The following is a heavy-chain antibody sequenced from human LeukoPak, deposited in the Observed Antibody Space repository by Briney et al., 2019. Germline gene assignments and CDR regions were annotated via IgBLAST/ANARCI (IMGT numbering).Heavy chain of an antibody. CDR1: GYTFTGYY. CDR2: INPNSGGA. V-gene: IGHV1-2*02. D-gene: IGHD2-2*01. CDR3: ARDLPYCSSTSCYSDWFDP. J-gene: IGHJ5*02. Sequence: ASVKVSCKASGYTFTGYYMHWVRQAPGQGLEWMGWINPNSGGANYAQKFQGRVTMTRDTASSTAYMELSRLRSDDTAVYYCARDLPYCSSTSCYSDWFDPWGQGTLVTVSS.